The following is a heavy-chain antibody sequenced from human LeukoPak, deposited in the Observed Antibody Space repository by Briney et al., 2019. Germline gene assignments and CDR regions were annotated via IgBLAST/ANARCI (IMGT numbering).Heavy chain of an antibody. J-gene: IGHJ4*02. V-gene: IGHV1-2*02. Sequence: ASVKASCKSSGYTFIDYYIHWVRQAPGQGLEWMGWINPNSGATKYAQKFQGRVSMTRDTSINTAYMDLTNLRSDDTAIFYCARVKKLMPEFEFWGQGILVTVSS. D-gene: IGHD2-2*01. CDR2: INPNSGAT. CDR1: GYTFIDYY. CDR3: ARVKKLMPEFEF.